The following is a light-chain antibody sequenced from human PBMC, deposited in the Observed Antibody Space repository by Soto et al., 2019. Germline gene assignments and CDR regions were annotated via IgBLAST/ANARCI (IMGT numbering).Light chain of an antibody. V-gene: IGLV2-14*01. CDR3: SSYTSSSTYVV. Sequence: QSVLTQPASVSGSPGQSITISCTGTSSDVGGYNYVSWYQQHPGKAPKLRIYEVSNRPSGVSSRFSGSKCGNTASLTISGLKAEDEADYYCSSYTSSSTYVVLGGGTKVTV. J-gene: IGLJ2*01. CDR1: SSDVGGYNY. CDR2: EVS.